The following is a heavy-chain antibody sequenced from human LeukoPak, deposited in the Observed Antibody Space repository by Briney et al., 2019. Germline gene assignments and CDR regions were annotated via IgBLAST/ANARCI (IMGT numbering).Heavy chain of an antibody. CDR2: ISAYNGNT. CDR1: GYTFTSYG. J-gene: IGHJ4*02. V-gene: IGHV1-18*01. Sequence: ASVKVSCKASGYTFTSYGISWVRQAPGQGLEWMGWISAYNGNTNYAQKLQGRVTMTTDTSTSTAYMELRSLRSDDTAVYYCARDKHRYCSGGSCSQAPYWGQGTLVTVSS. D-gene: IGHD2-15*01. CDR3: ARDKHRYCSGGSCSQAPY.